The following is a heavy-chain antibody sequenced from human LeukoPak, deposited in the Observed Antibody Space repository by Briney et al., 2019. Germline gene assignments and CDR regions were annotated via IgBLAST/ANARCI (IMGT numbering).Heavy chain of an antibody. CDR2: ISSSGSTI. CDR3: ASCIVGATPSYYYGMDV. CDR1: GFTFSDYY. D-gene: IGHD1-26*01. Sequence: GGSLRLSCAASGFTFSDYYMSWIRQAPGKGLEWVSYISSSGSTIYYADSVKGRFTISRDNSKNTLYLQMNSLRAEDTAVYYCASCIVGATPSYYYGMDVWGQGTTVTVSS. J-gene: IGHJ6*02. V-gene: IGHV3-11*04.